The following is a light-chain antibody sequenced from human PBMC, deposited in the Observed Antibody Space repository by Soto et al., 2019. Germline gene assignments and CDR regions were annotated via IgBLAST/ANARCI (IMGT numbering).Light chain of an antibody. Sequence: EIVLTQSPGTLSLSPGERATLSCRASQSVNNNYLAWYQQKPGQAPRLLIYVASSRATGIPDRFSGSGSGTDFTLTISRLEPEDSAVYYCQQYCNSPVTFGGGTKVEIK. CDR1: QSVNNNY. J-gene: IGKJ4*01. CDR2: VAS. V-gene: IGKV3-20*01. CDR3: QQYCNSPVT.